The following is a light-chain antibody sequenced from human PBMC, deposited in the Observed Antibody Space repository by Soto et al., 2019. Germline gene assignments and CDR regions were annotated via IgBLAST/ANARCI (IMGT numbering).Light chain of an antibody. Sequence: QSVLTQPRSVSVSPGQSVTISCTGTSSDVGGYNYVSWFQQHPGKAPKLMIYDVSKRPSGVPDRFSGSKSGNTASLTISGHQAEDEADYYCCSYAGSPYVFGTGTKVTVL. CDR1: SSDVGGYNY. V-gene: IGLV2-11*01. CDR3: CSYAGSPYV. J-gene: IGLJ1*01. CDR2: DVS.